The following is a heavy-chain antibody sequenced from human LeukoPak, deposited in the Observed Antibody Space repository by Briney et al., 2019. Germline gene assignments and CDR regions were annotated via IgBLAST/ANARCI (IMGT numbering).Heavy chain of an antibody. CDR3: ARGSYSGSSTGAFDI. Sequence: SETLSLTCTVSGGSISSNYWTWIRQPAGEGLEWIGRIYSSGSTNYNPPLKSRVTMSVDASKNQFSLKLSSVTAADTAVYYRARGSYSGSSTGAFDIWGLGTMVTVSS. J-gene: IGHJ3*02. V-gene: IGHV4-4*07. CDR1: GGSISSNY. CDR2: IYSSGST. D-gene: IGHD1-26*01.